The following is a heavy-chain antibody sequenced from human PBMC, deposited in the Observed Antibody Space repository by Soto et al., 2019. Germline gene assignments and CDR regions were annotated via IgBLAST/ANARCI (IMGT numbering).Heavy chain of an antibody. CDR1: GYTFTSYG. Sequence: QVQLVQSGAEVKKPGASVKVSCKASGYTFTSYGISWVRQAPGQGLEWMGWISAYNGNTNYAQKLQGRVTMTTDTSTSTAYMELRSLRSDDTAVYYCARENYDSSLWPTSGGYYGMDVWGQGTTVTVSS. V-gene: IGHV1-18*01. J-gene: IGHJ6*02. D-gene: IGHD3-22*01. CDR3: ARENYDSSLWPTSGGYYGMDV. CDR2: ISAYNGNT.